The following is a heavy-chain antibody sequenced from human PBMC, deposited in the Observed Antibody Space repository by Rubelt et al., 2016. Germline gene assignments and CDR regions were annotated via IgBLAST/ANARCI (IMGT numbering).Heavy chain of an antibody. CDR3: ARYAPMDV. CDR1: GGSISSGGYY. J-gene: IGHJ6*02. V-gene: IGHV4-39*07. Sequence: QLQLQESGPGLVKPSETLSLTCTVSGGSISSGGYYWGWIRQPPGKELEWLGSVYYSGRTYYNPSLKSRVSMSADTSKNQFSLKRSSVTAADTAVYYCARYAPMDVWGQGTTVTVSS. CDR2: VYYSGRT.